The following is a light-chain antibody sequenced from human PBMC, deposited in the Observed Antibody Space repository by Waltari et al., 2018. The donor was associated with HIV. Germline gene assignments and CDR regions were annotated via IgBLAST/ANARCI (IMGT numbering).Light chain of an antibody. CDR3: SSYTSSSTLV. CDR1: SRDVGGYNY. Sequence: QSALTQPASVSGSPGQSLTISCPGTSRDVGGYNYVSWYQQPPGKAPKLMIDDVSNRPAGVCNRFSGSKSGNTASLTISGLQAEDEADYYCSSYTSSSTLVFGGGTKLTVL. J-gene: IGLJ3*02. CDR2: DVS. V-gene: IGLV2-14*01.